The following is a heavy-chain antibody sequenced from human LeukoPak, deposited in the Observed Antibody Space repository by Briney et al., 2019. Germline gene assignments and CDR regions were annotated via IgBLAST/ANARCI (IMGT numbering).Heavy chain of an antibody. Sequence: GGSLRLSCAASGFTFDDYAMHWVRQAPGKDLEWVSGIGWNSGSIGYADSVKGRFTISRDNAKNSLYLQMNSLRAEDTALYYCAKVSRIAVASYYFDYWGQGTLVTVSS. CDR1: GFTFDDYA. V-gene: IGHV3-9*01. CDR3: AKVSRIAVASYYFDY. CDR2: IGWNSGSI. D-gene: IGHD6-19*01. J-gene: IGHJ4*02.